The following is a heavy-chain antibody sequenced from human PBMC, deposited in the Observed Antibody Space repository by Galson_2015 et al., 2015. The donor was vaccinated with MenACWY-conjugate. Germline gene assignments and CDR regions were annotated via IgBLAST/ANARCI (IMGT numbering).Heavy chain of an antibody. CDR3: ARGRHIVVVTAIHAFDI. CDR1: GFTFSSYS. CDR2: ISSSSSTI. D-gene: IGHD2-21*02. J-gene: IGHJ3*02. Sequence: SLRLCCAASGFTFSSYSMNWVRQAPGKGLEWVSYISSSSSTIYYADSVKGRFTISRDDAKNSLYLQMNSLRAEDTAVYYCARGRHIVVVTAIHAFDIWGQGTMVTVSS. V-gene: IGHV3-48*01.